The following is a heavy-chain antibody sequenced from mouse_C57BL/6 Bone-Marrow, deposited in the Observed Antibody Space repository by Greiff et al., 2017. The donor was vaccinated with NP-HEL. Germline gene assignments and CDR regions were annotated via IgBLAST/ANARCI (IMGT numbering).Heavy chain of an antibody. Sequence: EVKLVESGGGLVKPGGSLKLSCAASGFTFSNYGMHWVRQAPEKGLEWVAYISSGSSTIYYADTVKGRFTISRDNAKNTLFLQMTSLRSEDTAMYYCARNDYDPAWFAYWGQGTLVTVSA. D-gene: IGHD2-4*01. CDR2: ISSGSSTI. J-gene: IGHJ3*01. CDR1: GFTFSNYG. CDR3: ARNDYDPAWFAY. V-gene: IGHV5-17*01.